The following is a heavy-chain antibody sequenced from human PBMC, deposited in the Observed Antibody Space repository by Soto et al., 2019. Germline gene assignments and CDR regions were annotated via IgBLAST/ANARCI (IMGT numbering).Heavy chain of an antibody. V-gene: IGHV1-18*04. Sequence: ASVKVSCKASGYTFTGYYMHWVRQAPGQGLEWMGWSSAYNGNTNYAQKLQGRVTMTTDTSTSTAYMELRSLRSDDTAVYYCSRGRVEYSSPADAFEIWGQGTRVTVSS. CDR3: SRGRVEYSSPADAFEI. J-gene: IGHJ3*02. CDR1: GYTFTGYY. CDR2: SSAYNGNT. D-gene: IGHD6-6*01.